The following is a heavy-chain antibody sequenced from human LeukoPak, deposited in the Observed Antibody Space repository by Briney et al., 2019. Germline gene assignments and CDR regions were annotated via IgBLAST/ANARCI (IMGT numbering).Heavy chain of an antibody. J-gene: IGHJ4*02. CDR2: IWYDGSNK. V-gene: IGHV3-33*01. D-gene: IGHD3-10*01. CDR1: GFTFSSYG. Sequence: GGSLRLSCAASGFTFSSYGMHWVRQAPGKGLEWVAVIWYDGSNKYYADSVKGRFTISRDNSKNTLYLQMNSLRAEDTAVYYCARPPRITTLLVEGSDYWGQGTLVTVSS. CDR3: ARPPRITTLLVEGSDY.